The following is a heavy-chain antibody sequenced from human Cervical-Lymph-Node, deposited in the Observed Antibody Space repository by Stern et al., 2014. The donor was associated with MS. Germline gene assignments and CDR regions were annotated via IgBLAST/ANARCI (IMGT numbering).Heavy chain of an antibody. Sequence: QVQLVESGAEVKKPGASVKVSCKASGYTFTDYYMQWVRQAPGQGLEWIGWIHPNSGDTKYARKFQGRVTLTRDTSISTVYLDLSGLGYDDTAVYYCARGLATAVIADYWGQGTLVTVS. D-gene: IGHD2-21*01. J-gene: IGHJ4*02. V-gene: IGHV1-2*02. CDR3: ARGLATAVIADY. CDR1: GYTFTDYY. CDR2: IHPNSGDT.